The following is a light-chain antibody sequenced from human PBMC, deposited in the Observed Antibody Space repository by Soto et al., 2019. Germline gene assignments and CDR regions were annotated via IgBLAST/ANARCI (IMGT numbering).Light chain of an antibody. Sequence: QSALTQPPSASGSPGQSVTISCTGTSSDIGGYNSVSWYQQHPGKAPRLMIYEVNKRPSGVPDRFSGSKSGYTASLTVSGLQAEDEGDYYCSSYTSSSTWVFGGGTKLTVL. J-gene: IGLJ3*02. CDR2: EVN. CDR1: SSDIGGYNS. V-gene: IGLV2-8*01. CDR3: SSYTSSSTWV.